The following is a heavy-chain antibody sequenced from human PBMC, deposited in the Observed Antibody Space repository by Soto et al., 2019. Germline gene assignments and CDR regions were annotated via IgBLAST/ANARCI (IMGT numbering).Heavy chain of an antibody. D-gene: IGHD6-13*01. J-gene: IGHJ5*02. CDR2: IYYSGST. CDR3: ARAVRIAAVTTPGDYNWFDP. CDR1: GGSISSGGYY. Sequence: QVQLQESGPGLVKPSQTLSLTCTVSGGSISSGGYYWSWIRQHPGKGLEWIGYIYYSGSTYYNPSLKSRVTISVDTSKNQFSLKLSSVTAADTAVYYCARAVRIAAVTTPGDYNWFDPWGQGTLVTVSS. V-gene: IGHV4-31*03.